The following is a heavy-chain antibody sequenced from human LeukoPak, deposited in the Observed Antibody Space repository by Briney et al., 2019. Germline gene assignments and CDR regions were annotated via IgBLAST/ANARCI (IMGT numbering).Heavy chain of an antibody. CDR3: ARRYYYDSSGYSYFDY. V-gene: IGHV4-34*01. Sequence: PSETLSLTCAVYGGSFSVYYWSWIRQPPGKGLEWIGEINHSGSTNYNPSLKSRVTISVDTSKNQFSLKLSSVTAADTAVYYCARRYYYDSSGYSYFDYWGQGTLVTVSS. D-gene: IGHD3-22*01. J-gene: IGHJ4*02. CDR2: INHSGST. CDR1: GGSFSVYY.